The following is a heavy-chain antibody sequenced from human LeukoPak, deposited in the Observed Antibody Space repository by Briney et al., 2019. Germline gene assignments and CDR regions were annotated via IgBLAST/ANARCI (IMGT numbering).Heavy chain of an antibody. CDR2: ISYDGSNK. V-gene: IGHV3-30-3*01. CDR1: GFTFSSYA. D-gene: IGHD6-13*01. CDR3: AKESGAAAISR. J-gene: IGHJ4*02. Sequence: GGSLRLSCAASGFTFSSYAMHWVRQAPGKGLEWVAVISYDGSNKYYADSVKGRFTISRDNSKNTLDLQMNSLRAEDTAVYYCAKESGAAAISRWGQGTLVTVSS.